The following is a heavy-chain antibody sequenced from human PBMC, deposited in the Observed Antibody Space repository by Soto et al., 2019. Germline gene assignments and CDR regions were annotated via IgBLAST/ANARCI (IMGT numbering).Heavy chain of an antibody. J-gene: IGHJ5*02. CDR2: IIPIFGTA. V-gene: IGHV1-69*13. Sequence: ASVKVSCKASGGTFSSYAISWVRQAPGQGLEWMGGIIPIFGTANYAQKFQGRVTITADESTSTAYMELSSLRSEDTAVYYCARVRGGSGPNWFDPWGQGTLVTVSS. CDR1: GGTFSSYA. D-gene: IGHD6-19*01. CDR3: ARVRGGSGPNWFDP.